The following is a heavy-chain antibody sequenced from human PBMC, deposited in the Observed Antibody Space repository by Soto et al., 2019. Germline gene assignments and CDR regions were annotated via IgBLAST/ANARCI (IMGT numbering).Heavy chain of an antibody. CDR2: IYWDADK. Sequence: QITLNESGPTVVRPTETLTLTCRFSGFSLTTSGVGVGWIRQSPGKAPEWLALIYWDADKRYSASLKSRLTITKDTSKNQVVLTVSDLDPTDTATYYCAHRVLRTVFGLVTTTAIYFDFWGQGTRVAVSS. CDR1: GFSLTTSGVG. D-gene: IGHD3-3*01. CDR3: AHRVLRTVFGLVTTTAIYFDF. V-gene: IGHV2-5*02. J-gene: IGHJ4*02.